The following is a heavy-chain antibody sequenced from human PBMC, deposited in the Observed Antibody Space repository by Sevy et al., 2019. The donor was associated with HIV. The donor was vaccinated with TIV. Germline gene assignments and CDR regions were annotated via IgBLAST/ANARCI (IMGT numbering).Heavy chain of an antibody. CDR1: GFTFFAYT. Sequence: GGSLRLSCAASGFTFFAYTMHWVRQAPGKGLEWVALISYDINNKYYADSVKGRFTISRDNSKNTLYLQMSNLRVEDTGIYYCARRYFDLWGQGTLVTVSS. J-gene: IGHJ4*02. CDR2: ISYDINNK. V-gene: IGHV3-30-3*01. CDR3: ARRYFDL.